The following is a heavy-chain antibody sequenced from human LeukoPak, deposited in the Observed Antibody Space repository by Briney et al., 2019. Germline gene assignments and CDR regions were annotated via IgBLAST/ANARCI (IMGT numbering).Heavy chain of an antibody. CDR2: IYYSGST. Sequence: PSETLSLTCTVSGGSISSSSYYWGWIRQPPGKGLEWIGSIYYSGSTYYNPSLKSRVTISVDTSKNQFSLKLSSVTAADTAVYYCARGYYGSGSYYYMDVWGKGTTVTISS. D-gene: IGHD3-10*01. CDR3: ARGYYGSGSYYYMDV. J-gene: IGHJ6*03. V-gene: IGHV4-39*07. CDR1: GGSISSSSYY.